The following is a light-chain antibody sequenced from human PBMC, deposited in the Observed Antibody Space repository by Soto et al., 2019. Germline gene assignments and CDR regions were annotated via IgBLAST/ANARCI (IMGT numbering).Light chain of an antibody. CDR1: STDVGGYDY. V-gene: IGLV2-14*01. J-gene: IGLJ3*02. CDR2: DVN. Sequence: QSALTQPASVSGSPGQSITISCTGNSTDVGGYDYVSWFRQHPGKAPKLMIYDVNNRPSGVSNRFSGSKSGNTASLTISGLQAEDEGDYYCSSYTSSSTRVFGGGTKLTVL. CDR3: SSYTSSSTRV.